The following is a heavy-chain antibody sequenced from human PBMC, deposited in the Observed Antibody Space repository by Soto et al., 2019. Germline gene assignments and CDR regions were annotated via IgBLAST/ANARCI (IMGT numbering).Heavy chain of an antibody. V-gene: IGHV3-30-3*01. CDR2: ISYDGSNK. D-gene: IGHD3-22*01. CDR1: GFTFSSYA. Sequence: GGSLRLSCAASGFTFSSYAMHWVRQAPGKGLEWVAVISYDGSNKYYADSVKGRFTISRDNSKNTLYLQMNSLRAEDTAVYYCARDLAYYDSSGYYPTYYYYGMDVWGQGTTVTVSS. J-gene: IGHJ6*02. CDR3: ARDLAYYDSSGYYPTYYYYGMDV.